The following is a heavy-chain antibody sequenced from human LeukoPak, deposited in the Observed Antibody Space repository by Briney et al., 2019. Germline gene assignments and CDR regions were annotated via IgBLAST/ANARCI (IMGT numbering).Heavy chain of an antibody. D-gene: IGHD3-3*01. Sequence: GGSLRLSCAASGFTFSSYAMSWVRQAPGKGLEWVSAISGSGGSTHYADSVKGRFTISRDNSKNTLYLQMNSLRAEDTAVYYCAKDDPYDFWSGYYSYMDVWGKGTTVTVSS. J-gene: IGHJ6*03. CDR2: ISGSGGST. V-gene: IGHV3-23*01. CDR1: GFTFSSYA. CDR3: AKDDPYDFWSGYYSYMDV.